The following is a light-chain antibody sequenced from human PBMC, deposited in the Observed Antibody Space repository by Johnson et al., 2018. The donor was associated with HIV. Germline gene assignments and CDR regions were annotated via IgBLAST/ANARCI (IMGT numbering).Light chain of an antibody. CDR3: GTWDNSLSTGAV. CDR1: SSNIESDY. CDR2: ENN. V-gene: IGLV1-51*01. Sequence: QSVLTQPPSVSAAPGQKVDISCSGSSSNIESDYVSWYQQLPGTAPKLLIYENNKRPSGIPDRFSGSKSGTSATLGIAGLQTGDEADYYCGTWDNSLSTGAVFGTGTKVTVL. J-gene: IGLJ1*01.